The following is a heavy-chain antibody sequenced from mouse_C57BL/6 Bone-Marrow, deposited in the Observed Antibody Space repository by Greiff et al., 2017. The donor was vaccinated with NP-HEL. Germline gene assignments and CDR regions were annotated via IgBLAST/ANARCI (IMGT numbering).Heavy chain of an antibody. CDR3: TRDTPYYYDYYAMDY. D-gene: IGHD1-1*01. CDR1: GFTFSSYA. Sequence: EVHLVESGEGLVKPGGSLKLSCAASGFTFSSYAMSWVRQTPEKRLEWVAYISSGGDYIYYADTVKGRFTISRDNARNTLYLQMSSLKSEDTAMYYCTRDTPYYYDYYAMDYWGQGTSVTVSS. J-gene: IGHJ4*01. V-gene: IGHV5-9-1*02. CDR2: ISSGGDYI.